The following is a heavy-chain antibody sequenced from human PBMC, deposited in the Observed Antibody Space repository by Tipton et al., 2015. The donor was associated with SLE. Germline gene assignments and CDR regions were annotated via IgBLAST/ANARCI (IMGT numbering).Heavy chain of an antibody. CDR3: ARGGVGGYDYFDH. Sequence: GLVKPSQTLSLTCTVSGGSISSDDYYWTWIRQHPGKGLEWIGHMSYSGSTYYNPSPKSRITISVDTSKNHFSLKLSSVTAADTAVYYCARGGVGGYDYFDHWGQGTLVTVSS. V-gene: IGHV4-31*03. CDR2: MSYSGST. CDR1: GGSISSDDYY. D-gene: IGHD5-12*01. J-gene: IGHJ4*02.